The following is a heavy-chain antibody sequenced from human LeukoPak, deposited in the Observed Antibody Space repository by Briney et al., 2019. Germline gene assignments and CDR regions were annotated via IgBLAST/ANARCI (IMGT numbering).Heavy chain of an antibody. J-gene: IGHJ3*02. CDR3: ARVGWGYGGKNAFDI. D-gene: IGHD4-23*01. Sequence: ASETLSLTCTVSGGSISSGSYYWSWLRQPAGKGLERIGRIYTSGSTNYNPSLKSRVTISVDTSKNQFSLKLSSVTAADTAVYYCARVGWGYGGKNAFDIWGQGTMVTVSS. CDR2: IYTSGST. CDR1: GGSISSGSYY. V-gene: IGHV4-61*02.